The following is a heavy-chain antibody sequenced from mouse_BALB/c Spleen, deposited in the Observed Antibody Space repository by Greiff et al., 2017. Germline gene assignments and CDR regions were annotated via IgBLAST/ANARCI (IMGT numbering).Heavy chain of an antibody. Sequence: EVKLVESGGGLVQPGGSRKLSCAASGFTFSSFGMHWVRQAPEKGLEWVAYISSGSSTIYYADTVKGRFTISRDNPKNTLFLQMTSLRSEDTAMYYCARSGSSYGYYAMDYWGQGTSVTVSS. V-gene: IGHV5-17*02. J-gene: IGHJ4*01. CDR3: ARSGSSYGYYAMDY. CDR2: ISSGSSTI. D-gene: IGHD1-1*01. CDR1: GFTFSSFG.